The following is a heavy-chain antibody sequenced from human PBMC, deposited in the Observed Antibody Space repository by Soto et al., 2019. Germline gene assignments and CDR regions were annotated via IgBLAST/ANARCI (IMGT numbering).Heavy chain of an antibody. Sequence: LESGGGLEQPGGSLRLSCEASGFMFNHYAMAWVRQTPGKRLEWVSVISGSTGTTYYADSVKGRFTISRDNSKNTVYLQMNSLRVEDSALYSCAKVIVLGASTLEYWGPGTRVTVSS. D-gene: IGHD6-6*01. J-gene: IGHJ4*02. V-gene: IGHV3-23*01. CDR1: GFMFNHYA. CDR2: ISGSTGTT. CDR3: AKVIVLGASTLEY.